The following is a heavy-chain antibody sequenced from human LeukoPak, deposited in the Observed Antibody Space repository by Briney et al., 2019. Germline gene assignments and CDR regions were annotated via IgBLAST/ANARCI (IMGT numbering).Heavy chain of an antibody. CDR2: ISSSGSTI. CDR1: GFTFSDYY. D-gene: IGHD3-3*01. V-gene: IGHV3-11*01. J-gene: IGHJ4*02. Sequence: RGSLRLSCAAPGFTFSDYYMSWIRQAPGKGLEWVSYISSSGSTIYYADSVKGRFTISRDNAKNSLYLQMNSLRAEDTAVYYCARLYYDFWSGYYTSTHFDYWGQGTLVTVSS. CDR3: ARLYYDFWSGYYTSTHFDY.